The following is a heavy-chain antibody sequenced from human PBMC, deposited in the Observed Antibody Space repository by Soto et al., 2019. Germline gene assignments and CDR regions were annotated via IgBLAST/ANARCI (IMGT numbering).Heavy chain of an antibody. CDR2: IYPGDSDT. Sequence: GESLKISCKGSGYSFTSYWIGWVRQMPGKGLEWMGIIYPGDSDTRYSPSFQGQVTISADKSISTAYLRWSSLKASDTAMYYCARHGIAAAGSSGSGMDVWGQGATVTVSS. CDR3: ARHGIAAAGSSGSGMDV. CDR1: GYSFTSYW. J-gene: IGHJ6*02. D-gene: IGHD6-13*01. V-gene: IGHV5-51*01.